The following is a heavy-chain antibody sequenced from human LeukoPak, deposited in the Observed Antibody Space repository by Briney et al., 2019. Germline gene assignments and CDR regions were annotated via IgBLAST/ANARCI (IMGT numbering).Heavy chain of an antibody. CDR1: GGSISNKY. J-gene: IGHJ4*02. CDR3: ARVSGWYKWLRRYYFDY. D-gene: IGHD6-13*01. V-gene: IGHV4-59*12. Sequence: SETLSLTCTVSGGSISNKYWSWIRQPPGKGLEWIGYIYYSGSTNYNPSLKSRVTISVDTSKNQFSLKLSSVTAADTAVYYCARVSGWYKWLRRYYFDYWGQGTLVTVSS. CDR2: IYYSGST.